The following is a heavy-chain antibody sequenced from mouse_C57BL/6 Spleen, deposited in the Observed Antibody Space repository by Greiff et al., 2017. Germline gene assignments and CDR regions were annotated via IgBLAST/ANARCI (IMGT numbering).Heavy chain of an antibody. V-gene: IGHV1-52*01. CDR1: GYTFTSYW. Sequence: QVQLKQPGAELVRPGSSVKLSCKASGYTFTSYWMHWVKQRPIQGLEWIGNIDPSDSETHYNQKFKDKATLTVDKSSSTAYMQLSSLTSEDSAVYYCARDRQDGYYAMDYWGQGTSVTVSS. J-gene: IGHJ4*01. CDR3: ARDRQDGYYAMDY. CDR2: IDPSDSET. D-gene: IGHD2-3*01.